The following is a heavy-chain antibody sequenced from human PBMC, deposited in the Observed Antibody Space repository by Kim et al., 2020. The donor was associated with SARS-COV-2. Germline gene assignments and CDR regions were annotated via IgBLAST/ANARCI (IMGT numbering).Heavy chain of an antibody. CDR3: ARGGSGYCSGGTCYSVIFDY. V-gene: IGHV3-48*03. J-gene: IGHJ4*02. D-gene: IGHD2-15*01. Sequence: RFTISRDNAKNSLYLQMNSLRAEDTAVYYCARGGSGYCSGGTCYSVIFDYWGQGALVTVSS.